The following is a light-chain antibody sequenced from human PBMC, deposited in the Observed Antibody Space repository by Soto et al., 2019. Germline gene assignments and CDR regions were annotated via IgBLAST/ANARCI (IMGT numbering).Light chain of an antibody. J-gene: IGKJ1*01. CDR2: AAS. Sequence: DIQMTQSPSSLSASVGDRVTITCRASQGISNYLACYQQKPGKVPKLLISAASTLQSGVPSRFSGSGSGTDFTLTISSLQPEDVATDYCQKDNSGTWTLGQGTKVESK. V-gene: IGKV1-27*01. CDR1: QGISNY. CDR3: QKDNSGTWT.